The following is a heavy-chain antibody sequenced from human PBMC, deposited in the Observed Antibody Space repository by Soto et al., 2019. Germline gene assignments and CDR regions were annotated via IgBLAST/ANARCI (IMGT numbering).Heavy chain of an antibody. J-gene: IGHJ4*02. CDR1: GGSISSYY. V-gene: IGHV4-59*01. CDR3: SRLYSRSSPELDY. CDR2: IYYSGST. D-gene: IGHD1-26*01. Sequence: PETLSVTCTVSGGSISSYYWSWIRQPPGKGLEWIGYIYYSGSTNYNPSLKSRVTISVDTSKNPFSLKLSSVTAADTAVYYCSRLYSRSSPELDYPCQATLVTVS.